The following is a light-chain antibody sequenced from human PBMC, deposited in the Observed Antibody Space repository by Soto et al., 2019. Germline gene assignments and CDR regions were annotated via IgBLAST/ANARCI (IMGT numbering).Light chain of an antibody. CDR1: SSDIGNYNL. CDR3: SSYISSDVI. V-gene: IGLV2-23*01. J-gene: IGLJ2*01. CDR2: EGT. Sequence: QSALTQPASVSGSPGQSITISCTRTSSDIGNYNLVSWYQQHPGKVPKVIIYEGTKRPSGVSNRFSGSKSGNTASLTISGLQADDEADYYCSSYISSDVIFGGGTKLTVL.